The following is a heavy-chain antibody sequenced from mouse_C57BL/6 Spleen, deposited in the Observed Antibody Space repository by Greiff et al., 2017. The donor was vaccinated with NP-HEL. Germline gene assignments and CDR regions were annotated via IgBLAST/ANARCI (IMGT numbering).Heavy chain of an antibody. V-gene: IGHV1-76*01. CDR3: AREYGHYYAMDY. CDR1: GYTFTDYY. Sequence: QVQLKESGAELVRPGASVKLSCKASGYTFTDYYINWVKQRPGQGLEWIARIYPGSGNTYYNEKFKGKATLTAEKSSSTAYMQLSSLTSEDSAVYFCAREYGHYYAMDYWGQGTSVTVSS. J-gene: IGHJ4*01. CDR2: IYPGSGNT. D-gene: IGHD2-10*02.